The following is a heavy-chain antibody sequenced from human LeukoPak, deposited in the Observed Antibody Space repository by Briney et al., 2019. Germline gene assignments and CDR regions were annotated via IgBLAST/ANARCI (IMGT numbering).Heavy chain of an antibody. Sequence: SVKFSCKASGVSFSSYAIICGLQAPGQGLEWMGGINPIDGTANYAQKFQGRVTITADESTSTAYMELSSLRSEDTAVYYCAREGVDKWNYEGFDYWGQGTLVTVSS. CDR2: INPIDGTA. V-gene: IGHV1-69*13. J-gene: IGHJ4*02. CDR1: GVSFSSYA. CDR3: AREGVDKWNYEGFDY. D-gene: IGHD1-7*01.